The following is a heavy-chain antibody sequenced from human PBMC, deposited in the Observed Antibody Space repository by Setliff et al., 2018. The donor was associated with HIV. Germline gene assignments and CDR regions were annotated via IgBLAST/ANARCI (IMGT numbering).Heavy chain of an antibody. V-gene: IGHV3-11*05. CDR1: GTDLSVGY. J-gene: IGHJ5*02. CDR2: ISNSSHDI. Sequence: GGSLRLSCAASGTDLSVGYMSWIRQAPGMRPEWVSYISNSSHDISYLDSVKGRFTISRDNAENSVYLQMNSLRVDDTAVYYCVRDSARPGGITPPWGQGTLVTVSS. CDR3: VRDSARPGGITPP. D-gene: IGHD3-16*01.